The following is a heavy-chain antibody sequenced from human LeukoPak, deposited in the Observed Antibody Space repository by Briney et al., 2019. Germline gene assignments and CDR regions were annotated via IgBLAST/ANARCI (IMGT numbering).Heavy chain of an antibody. CDR2: ISVLNGNT. J-gene: IGHJ4*02. V-gene: IGHV1-18*01. Sequence: ASVKVSCKASGYTFNTYGITWVRQAPGQGLEWMGWISVLNGNTHYAQNLQGRVTVTADTSTSTAYMELRSLRSDDTAVYYCAREGTCYTTSCRFNDYWGQGTPVTVSS. D-gene: IGHD2-2*01. CDR1: GYTFNTYG. CDR3: AREGTCYTTSCRFNDY.